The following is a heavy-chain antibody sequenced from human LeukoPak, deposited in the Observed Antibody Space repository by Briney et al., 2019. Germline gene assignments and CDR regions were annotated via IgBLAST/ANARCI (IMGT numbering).Heavy chain of an antibody. V-gene: IGHV4-30-4*01. J-gene: IGHJ4*02. Sequence: PSETLSLTCTVSGGSICSGDYYWSWIRQPPGKGLEWIGYIYYSGSTYYNPSLKSRVTISVDTSKNQFSLKLSSVTAADTAVYYCARALYGDYYFDYWGQGTLVTVSS. D-gene: IGHD4-17*01. CDR3: ARALYGDYYFDY. CDR1: GGSICSGDYY. CDR2: IYYSGST.